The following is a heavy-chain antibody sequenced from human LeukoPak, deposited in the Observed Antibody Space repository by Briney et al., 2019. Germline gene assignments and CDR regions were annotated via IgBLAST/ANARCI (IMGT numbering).Heavy chain of an antibody. Sequence: GGSLRLSCAASGFTFSSYAMHWVRQAPGKGLEWVAVISYDGSNKYYADSVKGRFTISRDNSKNTLYLQMNSLRAEDTAVYYCATPHRDIVVVPAGAFDIWGQETMVTVSS. CDR2: ISYDGSNK. CDR1: GFTFSSYA. D-gene: IGHD2-2*01. J-gene: IGHJ3*02. V-gene: IGHV3-30-3*01. CDR3: ATPHRDIVVVPAGAFDI.